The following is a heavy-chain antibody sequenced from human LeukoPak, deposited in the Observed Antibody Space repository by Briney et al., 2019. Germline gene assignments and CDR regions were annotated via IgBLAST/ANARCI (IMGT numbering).Heavy chain of an antibody. D-gene: IGHD2-2*01. CDR3: ARVGGYCSSTSNCNSDY. CDR1: GFTFSSYT. CDR2: ISSSSSYI. V-gene: IGHV3-21*01. Sequence: GGSLRLSCAASGFTFSSYTMNWVRQAPGKGLEWVSSISSSSSYIYYADSVKGRFTISRDNAKNSLYLQMNSPRAEDTAVYYCARVGGYCSSTSNCNSDYWGQGTLVTVSS. J-gene: IGHJ4*02.